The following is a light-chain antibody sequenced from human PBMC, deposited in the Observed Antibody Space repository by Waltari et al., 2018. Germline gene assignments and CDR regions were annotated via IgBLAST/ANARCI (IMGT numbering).Light chain of an antibody. J-gene: IGKJ2*01. CDR1: QSVSSNY. V-gene: IGKV3-20*01. CDR3: QQYGSSPPYT. CDR2: GAS. Sequence: EIVLTQSPGTLSLSPGARATLSCRASQSVSSNYLAWYQQKPGQAPRLLIYGASIRATGIPDRFSGSVSGTDFTLTIRRLEPEDFAVYYCQQYGSSPPYTFGQGTKLEI.